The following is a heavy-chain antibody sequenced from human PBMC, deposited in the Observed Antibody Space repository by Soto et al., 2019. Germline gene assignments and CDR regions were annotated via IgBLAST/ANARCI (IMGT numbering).Heavy chain of an antibody. D-gene: IGHD6-13*01. CDR2: MYYSGSP. V-gene: IGHV4-59*01. CDR1: GDSIGDNY. CDR3: ARDHWRQSGSTWDYYGLDV. Sequence: QVQLQESGPGLLKPLETLSLTCTVSGDSIGDNYWSWIRQPPGKGLEWIGYMYYSGSPAYNPSLKSRVTISADTSKSRFFLKLTSVTAADTAVYYCARDHWRQSGSTWDYYGLDVWGQGTTVTVSS. J-gene: IGHJ6*02.